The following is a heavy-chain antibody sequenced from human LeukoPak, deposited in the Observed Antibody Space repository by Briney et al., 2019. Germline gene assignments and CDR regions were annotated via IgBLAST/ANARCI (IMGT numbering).Heavy chain of an antibody. J-gene: IGHJ3*02. Sequence: PGGSLRLSCAASGFTFSSYWMSWVRQAPGKGLEWVANIKQDGSEKYYVDSVKGRFTISRDNAKNSLYLQMNSLRAEDTAVYYCASSCITIFGVVINDAFDIWGQGTMVTVSS. CDR1: GFTFSSYW. CDR3: ASSCITIFGVVINDAFDI. D-gene: IGHD3-3*01. V-gene: IGHV3-7*01. CDR2: IKQDGSEK.